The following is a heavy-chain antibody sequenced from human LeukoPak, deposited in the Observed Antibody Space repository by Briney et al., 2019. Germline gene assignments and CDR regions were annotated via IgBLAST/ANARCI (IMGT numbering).Heavy chain of an antibody. D-gene: IGHD3-10*01. CDR2: IYSGGST. CDR3: ARVRGSGSYYDYYFDY. Sequence: GGSLRLSCAASGFAVSSNDMSWVRQPPGKGLEWVSVIYSGGSTYYADSVKGRFTISRDNSKNMLYLQMNSLRAEDTAVYYCARVRGSGSYYDYYFDYWGQGTLVTVSS. V-gene: IGHV3-53*01. J-gene: IGHJ4*02. CDR1: GFAVSSND.